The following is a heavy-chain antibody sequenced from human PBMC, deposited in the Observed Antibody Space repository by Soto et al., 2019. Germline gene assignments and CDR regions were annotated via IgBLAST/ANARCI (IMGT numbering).Heavy chain of an antibody. J-gene: IGHJ5*02. CDR1: GGSISSGYYY. CDR2: IPSRGRP. D-gene: IGHD5-12*01. Sequence: LSLTCSVSGGSISSGYYYWSWIRQPPGKGLEWIGYIPSRGRPFYNPSLTSRGTISADTSKNQLSLQLTSVTAADTAVYYCARDTYSGYDFGLWGQGTLVTVSS. V-gene: IGHV4-30-4*01. CDR3: ARDTYSGYDFGL.